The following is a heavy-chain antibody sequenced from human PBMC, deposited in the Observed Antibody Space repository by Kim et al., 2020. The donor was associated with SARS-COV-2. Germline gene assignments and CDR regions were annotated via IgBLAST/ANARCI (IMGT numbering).Heavy chain of an antibody. D-gene: IGHD1-26*01. CDR3: ARHNGSYYEVDWYFDL. Sequence: SETLSLTCTVSGGSISSSSYYWGWIRQPPGKGLEWIGSIYYSGSTYYNPSLKSRVTISVDTSKNQFSLKLSSVTAADTAVYYCARHNGSYYEVDWYFDLWGRGTLVTVSS. V-gene: IGHV4-39*01. CDR1: GGSISSSSYY. CDR2: IYYSGST. J-gene: IGHJ2*01.